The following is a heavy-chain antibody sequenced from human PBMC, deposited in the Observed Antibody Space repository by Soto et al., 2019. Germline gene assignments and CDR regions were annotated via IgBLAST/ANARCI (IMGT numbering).Heavy chain of an antibody. Sequence: QVQLQESGPGLVKPSQTLSLTCTVSGGSISSGGYYWSWIRQHPGKGLEWIGYIYYSGSTYYNPSLKSRVTISVDTSKNQFALKLSSVTAADTAVYYCARNQINGPRAFDIWGQGTMVTVSS. J-gene: IGHJ3*02. CDR3: ARNQINGPRAFDI. V-gene: IGHV4-31*03. CDR1: GGSISSGGYY. CDR2: IYYSGST.